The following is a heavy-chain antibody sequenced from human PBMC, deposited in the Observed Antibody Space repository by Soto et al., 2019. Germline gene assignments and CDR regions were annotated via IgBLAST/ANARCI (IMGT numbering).Heavy chain of an antibody. J-gene: IGHJ4*02. Sequence: QITLKESGPTLVKPTQTLTLTCTFSGFSLSTSGVGVGWIRQPPGKALEWLALIYWDDDKRYSPSLKSRLTIPKDTSKNQVVLTMTNMDPVDTATYYCAHRPSYDILTGQPFDYWGQGTLVTVSS. CDR2: IYWDDDK. CDR3: AHRPSYDILTGQPFDY. CDR1: GFSLSTSGVG. V-gene: IGHV2-5*02. D-gene: IGHD3-9*01.